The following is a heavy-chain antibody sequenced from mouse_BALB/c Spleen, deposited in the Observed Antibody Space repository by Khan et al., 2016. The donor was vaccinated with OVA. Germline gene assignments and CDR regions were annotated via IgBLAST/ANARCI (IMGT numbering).Heavy chain of an antibody. Sequence: QIQLVQSGPELKKPGETVKISCKASGYTFTNYGMNWVKQAPGKGLKWMGWINTYTGEPTYADDFKGRFAFSLVTSASTAYLQINNLKNEDTATYFCARMKPYWYFDVWGAGTTVTVSS. CDR3: ARMKPYWYFDV. CDR1: GYTFTNYG. CDR2: INTYTGEP. J-gene: IGHJ1*01. V-gene: IGHV9-3-1*01.